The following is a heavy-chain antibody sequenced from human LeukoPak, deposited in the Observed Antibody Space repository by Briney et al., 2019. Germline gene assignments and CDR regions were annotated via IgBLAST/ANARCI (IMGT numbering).Heavy chain of an antibody. CDR3: ATPPVVATIRGDI. Sequence: GGSLRLSCAASGFTFTTYAMTWVRQAPGKGLEWVSGISGSGGSTYYADSVQGRFTISRDNSKNTLYLQMNSLRAEDTAVYYCATPPVVATIRGDIWGQGTMVTVSS. V-gene: IGHV3-23*01. CDR1: GFTFTTYA. J-gene: IGHJ3*02. CDR2: ISGSGGST. D-gene: IGHD5-24*01.